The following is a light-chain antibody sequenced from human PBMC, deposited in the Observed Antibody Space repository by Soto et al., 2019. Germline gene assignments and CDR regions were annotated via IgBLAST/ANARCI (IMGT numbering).Light chain of an antibody. Sequence: QSALTQPASVSGSPGQSITISCTGTSGDIGSYNRVSWYQQPPGTAPKLIIFDVNNRPSGVSYRFSGSKSGNTAYLTISGLQAEDEADYYCNSYTTSETYVFGTGTKLTVL. CDR3: NSYTTSETYV. CDR2: DVN. CDR1: SGDIGSYNR. V-gene: IGLV2-14*01. J-gene: IGLJ1*01.